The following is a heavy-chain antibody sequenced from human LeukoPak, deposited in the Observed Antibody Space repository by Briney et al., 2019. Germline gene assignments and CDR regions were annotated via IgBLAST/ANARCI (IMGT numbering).Heavy chain of an antibody. Sequence: GGSLRLSCAASGFTFSSYSMNWVRQAPGKGLEWVSYITNSSSTIYYADSVKGRFTISRDNAKNSLYLQMNSLREEDTAVYYCARVTTGKGGNADYWGQGTLVTVSS. CDR2: ITNSSSTI. D-gene: IGHD4-23*01. V-gene: IGHV3-48*02. J-gene: IGHJ4*02. CDR1: GFTFSSYS. CDR3: ARVTTGKGGNADY.